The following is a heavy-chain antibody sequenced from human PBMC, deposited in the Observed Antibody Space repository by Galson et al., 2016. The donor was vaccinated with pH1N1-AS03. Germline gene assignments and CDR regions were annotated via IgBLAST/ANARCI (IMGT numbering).Heavy chain of an antibody. D-gene: IGHD1-26*01. CDR2: IFYTGSA. J-gene: IGHJ2*01. V-gene: IGHV4-39*07. CDR3: ARTAVSIPGTREWYFDL. CDR1: GGSIRNTFYF. Sequence: ETLSLTCTVSGGSIRNTFYFWGWVRQPPGRGLEWIGSIFYTGSAYYNPSLESRVTISIDTSRNQFSLNLASVTAADTAVYYCARTAVSIPGTREWYFDLWGRGSLVTVSS.